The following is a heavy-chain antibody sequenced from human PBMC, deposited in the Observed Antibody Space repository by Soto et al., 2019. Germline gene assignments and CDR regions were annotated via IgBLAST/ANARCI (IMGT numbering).Heavy chain of an antibody. V-gene: IGHV3-23*01. CDR2: ILANSEST. CDR1: GFTFSSYA. D-gene: IGHD3-10*01. J-gene: IGHJ4*02. CDR3: VRGIRSPDY. Sequence: PGGSLRLSCAASGFTFSSYAMTWVRRAPGKGLEWVSSILANSESTYYADSVKGRFTISRDNSKNTLYLQMNSLRAEDTAAYYCVRGIRSPDYWGLGTLVTVSS.